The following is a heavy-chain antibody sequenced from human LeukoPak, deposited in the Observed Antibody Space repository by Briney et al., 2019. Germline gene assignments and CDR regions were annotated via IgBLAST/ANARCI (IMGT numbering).Heavy chain of an antibody. CDR1: GFTFSSYA. J-gene: IGHJ4*02. D-gene: IGHD6-6*01. CDR3: AKDLTSRYSSSSLIDY. V-gene: IGHV3-23*01. CDR2: ISGSGGST. Sequence: GSLRLSCAASGFTFSSYAMSWVRQAPGKGLEWVSAISGSGGSTYYADSVKGRFTISRDNSKNTLYLQMNSLRAEDTAVYYCAKDLTSRYSSSSLIDYWGQGTLVTVSS.